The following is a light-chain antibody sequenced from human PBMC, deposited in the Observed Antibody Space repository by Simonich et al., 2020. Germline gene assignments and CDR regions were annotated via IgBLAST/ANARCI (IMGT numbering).Light chain of an antibody. CDR3: QSYDSSGWV. V-gene: IGLV6-57*03. CDR2: EEN. J-gene: IGLJ3*02. Sequence: NFMLTQPHSVSESPGKTVTISCTRSSGSIASNDVQWYQQRPCSAPTTVIYEENQRPSGVPDRFSGSIDSSSNSASLTISGLKTEDEADYYCQSYDSSGWVFGGGTKLTVL. CDR1: SGSIASND.